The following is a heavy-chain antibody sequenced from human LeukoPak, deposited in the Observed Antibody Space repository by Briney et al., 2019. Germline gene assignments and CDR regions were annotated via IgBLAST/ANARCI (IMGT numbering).Heavy chain of an antibody. CDR3: AKKLYSYGSSDAFDI. D-gene: IGHD5-18*01. CDR2: IRYDGSNK. CDR1: GFTFSSYG. J-gene: IGHJ3*02. Sequence: TGGSLRLSCAASGFTFSSYGMHWVRQAPGKGLEWVTFIRYDGSNKYYADSVKGRFTISRDNSKNTLYLQMNSLRAEDTAVYYCAKKLYSYGSSDAFDIWGQGTMVTVSS. V-gene: IGHV3-30*02.